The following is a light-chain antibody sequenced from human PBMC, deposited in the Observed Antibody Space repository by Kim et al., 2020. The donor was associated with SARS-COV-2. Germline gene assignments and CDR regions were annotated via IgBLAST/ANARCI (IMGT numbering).Light chain of an antibody. CDR2: RAS. V-gene: IGKV3-15*01. Sequence: PGERVTLSCRASQTVDRNLAWYQQKGGQPPRLLIYRASTRATDIPNRFSGSGSETEFTLTIHSLRSEDSGNYYCQQFSKWPLTFGGGTKVDIK. J-gene: IGKJ4*01. CDR3: QQFSKWPLT. CDR1: QTVDRN.